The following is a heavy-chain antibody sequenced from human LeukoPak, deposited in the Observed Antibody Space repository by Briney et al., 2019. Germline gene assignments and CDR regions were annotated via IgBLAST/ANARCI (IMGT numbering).Heavy chain of an antibody. D-gene: IGHD6-19*01. CDR3: AKDIRVGSGWSNFDY. CDR1: GFTFSSYE. V-gene: IGHV3-48*03. Sequence: PGGSLRLSCAASGFTFSSYEMNWVRQAPGKGLEWVSYISSSGSTIYYADSVKGRFTISRDNAKNSLYLQMNSLRAEDTALYYCAKDIRVGSGWSNFDYWGQGTLVTVSS. CDR2: ISSSGSTI. J-gene: IGHJ4*02.